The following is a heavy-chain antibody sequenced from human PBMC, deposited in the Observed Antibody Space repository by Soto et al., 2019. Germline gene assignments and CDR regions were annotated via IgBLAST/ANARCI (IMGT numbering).Heavy chain of an antibody. J-gene: IGHJ5*02. CDR3: ARHESQAAAGFLHPNWFDP. Sequence: QLQLQESGPGLVKPSETLSLTCTVSGGSISSSSYYWGWIRQPPGKGLEWIGSIYYSGSTYYNPSLKSRVTISVDTSKNNFSLKLSSVTAADTAVXYCARHESQAAAGFLHPNWFDPWGQGTLVTVSS. V-gene: IGHV4-39*01. D-gene: IGHD6-13*01. CDR1: GGSISSSSYY. CDR2: IYYSGST.